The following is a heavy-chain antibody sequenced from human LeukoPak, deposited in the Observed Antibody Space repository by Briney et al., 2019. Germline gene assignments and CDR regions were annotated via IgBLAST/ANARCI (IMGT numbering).Heavy chain of an antibody. J-gene: IGHJ3*02. V-gene: IGHV3-74*01. D-gene: IGHD2-15*01. CDR3: ARDRGYCSGGSCYSSAFDI. CDR1: GFTFSSYW. CDR2: INSDGSST. Sequence: GGSLRLSCAASGFTFSSYWMHWVRQAPGKGLVWVSRINSDGSSTSYADSVKGRFTISRDNAKNTLYLQMNSLRAEDTAVYYCARDRGYCSGGSCYSSAFDIWGQGTMVTVSS.